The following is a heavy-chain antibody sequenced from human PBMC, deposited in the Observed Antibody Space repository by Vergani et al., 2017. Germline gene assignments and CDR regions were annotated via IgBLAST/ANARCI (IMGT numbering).Heavy chain of an antibody. CDR2: ISYDGSNK. J-gene: IGHJ5*02. D-gene: IGHD2-2*01. CDR1: GFTFSSYD. CDR3: ARAYCSSTSCYSGWFDP. Sequence: QVQLVESGGGVVQPGRSLRLSCAASGFTFSSYDMHWVRQAPGKGLEWVALISYDGSNKYYVASVKGRFTISRDNSENTLFLQMNSVRDEDTAVYYCARAYCSSTSCYSGWFDPWGQGTLVTVSS. V-gene: IGHV3-30*03.